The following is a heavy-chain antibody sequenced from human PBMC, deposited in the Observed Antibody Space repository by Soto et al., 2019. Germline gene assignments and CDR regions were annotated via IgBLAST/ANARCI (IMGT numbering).Heavy chain of an antibody. CDR2: IKTGNGKT. D-gene: IGHD3-16*01. CDR3: ARGYGGPIGWFDP. V-gene: IGHV1-3*04. CDR1: GYTLTSYA. J-gene: IGHJ5*02. Sequence: GASVKVSCKASGYTLTSYAMHWVRQAPGQRHEWMGWIKTGNGKTKYSQKFQGRVTITRETSASTAYMELSSLRSEDTAVYYCARGYGGPIGWFDPWGQGTLVTVSS.